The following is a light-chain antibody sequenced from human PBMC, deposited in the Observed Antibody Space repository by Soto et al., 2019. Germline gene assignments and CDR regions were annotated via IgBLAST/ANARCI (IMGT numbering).Light chain of an antibody. CDR3: QQSYSTPLT. CDR1: QSISSY. Sequence: DIQMTQSPSSLSASVGDRVTITCRASQSISSYLNWYQQKPGKAPKLLIYAASSLQSGVPSRFSGSGAGTDFTLTISSLQPEDFATYYCQQSYSTPLTLAGGTKVEIK. CDR2: AAS. V-gene: IGKV1-39*01. J-gene: IGKJ4*01.